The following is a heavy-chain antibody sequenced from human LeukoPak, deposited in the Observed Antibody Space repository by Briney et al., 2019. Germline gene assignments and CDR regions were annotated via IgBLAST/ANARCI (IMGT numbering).Heavy chain of an antibody. CDR3: ARWRGSGSYYNEFPYYYYYYGMDV. V-gene: IGHV1-46*01. Sequence: GASVTVSCKESGYTFTSYYMQWVRQAPGQGLEWMGIINPSGGSTSYAQKFQGRVTMNRRTSTSTVYMELSSLRSEDTAVYYCARWRGSGSYYNEFPYYYYYYGMDVWGQGTTGTVSS. CDR2: INPSGGST. J-gene: IGHJ6*02. D-gene: IGHD3-10*01. CDR1: GYTFTSYY.